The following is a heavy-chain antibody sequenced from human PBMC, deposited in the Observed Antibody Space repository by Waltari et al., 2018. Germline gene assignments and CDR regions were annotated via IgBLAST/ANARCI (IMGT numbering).Heavy chain of an antibody. Sequence: QVRLVQSGAEVKKPGASLKVSCEASGYTFSNYYVHWVRQAPGQGLEWMGMINPAAGTTNYAPKFRGRVTMTRDTSTSTVYLDLSSLRSEDTAVYFCAREPPGATKGFDYWGQGTLVIVSS. CDR3: AREPPGATKGFDY. CDR1: GYTFSNYY. D-gene: IGHD1-26*01. J-gene: IGHJ4*02. CDR2: INPAAGTT. V-gene: IGHV1-46*01.